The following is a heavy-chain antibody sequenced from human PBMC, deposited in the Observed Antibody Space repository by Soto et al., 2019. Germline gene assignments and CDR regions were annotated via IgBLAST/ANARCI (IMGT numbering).Heavy chain of an antibody. V-gene: IGHV5-51*01. CDR2: IYPGDSDT. CDR1: GYTXSTYW. Sequence: PGESLKISCEGSGYTXSTYWIAWVRQMPGTGLEWMGIIYPGDSDTRYSPSVQGQVTISADKSISTAYLQWSSLKASDTAIYYCARHVYYDVLKKNYWGQGTLVTVSS. CDR3: ARHVYYDVLKKNY. J-gene: IGHJ4*02. D-gene: IGHD3-9*01.